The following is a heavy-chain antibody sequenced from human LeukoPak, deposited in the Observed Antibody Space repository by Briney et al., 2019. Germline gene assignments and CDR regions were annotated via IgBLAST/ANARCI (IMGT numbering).Heavy chain of an antibody. Sequence: SETLSLTCTVSGDSVSSGGYYWNWVRQPPGKGQEWHGYIYYSVSTNYTLSLKSRVTISVDTAENQFSLKLTSVTAADTAVYYCARGGRGRNWFDPWGQGTLVTVSS. CDR2: IYYSVST. V-gene: IGHV4-61*08. J-gene: IGHJ5*02. CDR1: GDSVSSGGYY. D-gene: IGHD3-10*01. CDR3: ARGGRGRNWFDP.